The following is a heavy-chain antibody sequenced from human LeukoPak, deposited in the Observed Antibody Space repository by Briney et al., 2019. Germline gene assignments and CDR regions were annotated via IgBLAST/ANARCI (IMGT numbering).Heavy chain of an antibody. CDR2: FDPEDGET. J-gene: IGHJ3*02. V-gene: IGHV1-24*01. CDR3: ATGGHYGDYVSGAFDI. CDR1: GYTLTELS. Sequence: ASVKVSRKVSGYTLTELSMHWVRQAPGKGLEWMGGFDPEDGETIYAQKFQGRVTMTEDTSTDTAYMELSSLRSEDTAVYYCATGGHYGDYVSGAFDIWGQGTMVTVSS. D-gene: IGHD4-17*01.